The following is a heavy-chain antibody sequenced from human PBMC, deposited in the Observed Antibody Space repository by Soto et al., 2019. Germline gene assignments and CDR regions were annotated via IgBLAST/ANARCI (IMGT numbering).Heavy chain of an antibody. J-gene: IGHJ4*02. D-gene: IGHD3-22*01. CDR2: IIPIFGTA. V-gene: IGHV1-69*13. Sequence: GASVKVSFKASGGTFSSYAISWVRQAPGQGLGWMGGIIPIFGTANYAQKFQGRVTITADESTSTAYMELSGLRSEDTAVYYCARDLPYYYDSSGYPSFDYWGQGTLVTVSS. CDR1: GGTFSSYA. CDR3: ARDLPYYYDSSGYPSFDY.